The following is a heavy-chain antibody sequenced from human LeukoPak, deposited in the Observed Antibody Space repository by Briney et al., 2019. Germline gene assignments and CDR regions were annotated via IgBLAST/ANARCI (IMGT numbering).Heavy chain of an antibody. V-gene: IGHV1-24*01. Sequence: ASVKVSCKVSGYTLTELSMHWVRQAPGKGLGGMGGFDPEDGETIYAQKFQGRVTMTEDTSTDTAYMELSSLRSEDTAVYYCATDGSSGYFAEYFQHWGQGTLVTVSS. CDR2: FDPEDGET. J-gene: IGHJ1*01. D-gene: IGHD3-22*01. CDR3: ATDGSSGYFAEYFQH. CDR1: GYTLTELS.